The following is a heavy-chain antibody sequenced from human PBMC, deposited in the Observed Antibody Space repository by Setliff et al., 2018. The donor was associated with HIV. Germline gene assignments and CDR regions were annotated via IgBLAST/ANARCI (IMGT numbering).Heavy chain of an antibody. CDR3: ARLGRSSTGPL. V-gene: IGHV4-59*08. D-gene: IGHD2-2*01. Sequence: SEPLSLTCTVSGGSISSYFWSWIRQSPGKGLEWSAFIFYTGNTKYNPSLRSRVSMSVDTSNNQFSLNLTSVTAADTAVYYCARLGRSSTGPLWGQGTLVTVSS. CDR1: GGSISSYF. J-gene: IGHJ4*02. CDR2: IFYTGNT.